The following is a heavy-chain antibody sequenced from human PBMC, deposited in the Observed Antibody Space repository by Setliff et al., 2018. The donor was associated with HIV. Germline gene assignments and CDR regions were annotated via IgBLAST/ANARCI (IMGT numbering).Heavy chain of an antibody. J-gene: IGHJ6*03. CDR1: GGSISSGGYY. CDR3: ARGATLLPGYSDRWEYFYMDV. V-gene: IGHV4-31*03. CDR2: IYYSGST. Sequence: SETLSLTCNVSGGSISSGGYYWGWIRQHPGKGLEWIGFIYYSGSTYYNPSLKSRATISVDTSKNQFSLRLNSVTAADTAVYYRARGATLLPGYSDRWEYFYMDVWGKGTTVTVSS. D-gene: IGHD5-12*01.